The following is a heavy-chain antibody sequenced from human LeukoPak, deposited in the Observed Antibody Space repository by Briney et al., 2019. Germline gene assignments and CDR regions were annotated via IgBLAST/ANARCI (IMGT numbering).Heavy chain of an antibody. V-gene: IGHV3-23*01. CDR3: AEDPAGLTGDDFDY. J-gene: IGHJ4*02. CDR2: ISGSGGST. Sequence: GGSLRLSCAASGFTFSSYAMSWVRQAPGKGLEWVSAISGSGGSTYYADSVKGRLTISRDNSKNTLYLQMNSLRAEDTAVYYCAEDPAGLTGDDFDYWGQGTLVTVSS. CDR1: GFTFSSYA. D-gene: IGHD7-27*01.